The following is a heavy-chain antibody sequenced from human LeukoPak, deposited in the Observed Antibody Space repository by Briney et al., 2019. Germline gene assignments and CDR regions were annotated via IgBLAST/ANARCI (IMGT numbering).Heavy chain of an antibody. V-gene: IGHV1-69*06. J-gene: IGHJ6*03. Sequence: ASVKVSCKASGGTFSSYAISWVRQAPGQGLEWMGGIIPIFGTANYVQKFQGRVTITADKSTSTAYMELSSLRSEDTAVYYCARDGDYGDYVQPTYYYYYMDVWGKGTTVTVSS. CDR2: IIPIFGTA. D-gene: IGHD4-17*01. CDR3: ARDGDYGDYVQPTYYYYYMDV. CDR1: GGTFSSYA.